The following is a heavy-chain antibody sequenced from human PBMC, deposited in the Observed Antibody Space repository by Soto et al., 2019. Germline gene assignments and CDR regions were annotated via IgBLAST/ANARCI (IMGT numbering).Heavy chain of an antibody. J-gene: IGHJ6*02. CDR1: GGTFSSYA. V-gene: IGHV1-69*13. CDR2: IIPIFGTA. CDR3: ARGFAYYYYYGMDV. Sequence: SVKVSCKASGGTFSSYAISWVRQAPGQGLEWMGGIIPIFGTANYAQKFQGRVTITADESTSTAYMELSSLRSEDMAVYYCARGFAYYYYYGMDVWGQGTTVTVSS.